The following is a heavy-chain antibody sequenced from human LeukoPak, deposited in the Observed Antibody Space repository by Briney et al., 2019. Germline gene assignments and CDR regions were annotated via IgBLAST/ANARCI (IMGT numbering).Heavy chain of an antibody. Sequence: SETLSLTCAVYGGSFSGYYWSWIRQPPGKGLEWIGEINHSGSTNYNPSLKSRVTISVDTSKNQFSLKLSSVTAADTAVYYCARGIRSSGYYYGPGYWYFDLWGRGTLVTVSS. CDR3: ARGIRSSGYYYGPGYWYFDL. CDR2: INHSGST. CDR1: GGSFSGYY. J-gene: IGHJ2*01. D-gene: IGHD3-22*01. V-gene: IGHV4-34*01.